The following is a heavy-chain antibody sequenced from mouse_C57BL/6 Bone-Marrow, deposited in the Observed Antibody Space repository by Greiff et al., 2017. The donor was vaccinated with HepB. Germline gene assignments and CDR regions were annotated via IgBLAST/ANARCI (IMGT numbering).Heavy chain of an antibody. V-gene: IGHV14-4*01. CDR3: TTTVEDY. Sequence: EVMLVESGAELVRPGASVKLSCTASGFNIKDDYMHWVKQRPEQGLEWIGWIDPENGDTEYASKFQGKATITADTSSNTAYLQLSSLTSEDTAVYYCTTTVEDYWGQGTTLTVSS. J-gene: IGHJ2*01. D-gene: IGHD1-1*01. CDR1: GFNIKDDY. CDR2: IDPENGDT.